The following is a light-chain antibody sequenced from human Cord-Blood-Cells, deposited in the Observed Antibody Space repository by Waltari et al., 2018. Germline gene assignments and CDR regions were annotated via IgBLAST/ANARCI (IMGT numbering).Light chain of an antibody. J-gene: IGKJ5*01. CDR3: QQYGSSPT. CDR2: GAS. V-gene: IGKV3-20*01. Sequence: EIVLTQSPGTLSLPPGERATLSCRASQSVSSSYLAWYQQKPGQAPRLLIYGASSRATGIPDRFSGSGYGTDFTLTISRLEPEDFAVYYCQQYGSSPTFGQGTRLEIK. CDR1: QSVSSSY.